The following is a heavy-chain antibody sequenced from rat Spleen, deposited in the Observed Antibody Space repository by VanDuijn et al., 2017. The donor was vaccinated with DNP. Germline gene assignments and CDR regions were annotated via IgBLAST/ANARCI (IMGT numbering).Heavy chain of an antibody. Sequence: EVHLVESGGGLVQPGRSLKLSCAAAGVTFSDFNMAWVRQVPKKGLEWVATIIYDGSSTYYRDSVKGRFTISRDNAKSTLYLQMDSLRSEDTATYYCATHYYGLDYWGQGVMVTVSS. D-gene: IGHD1-6*01. CDR3: ATHYYGLDY. V-gene: IGHV5S10*01. J-gene: IGHJ2*01. CDR2: IIYDGSST. CDR1: GVTFSDFN.